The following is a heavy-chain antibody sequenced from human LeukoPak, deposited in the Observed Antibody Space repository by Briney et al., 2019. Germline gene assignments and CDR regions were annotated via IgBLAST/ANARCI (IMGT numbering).Heavy chain of an antibody. CDR3: ARDGLWFGTNFDY. CDR2: IYYSGST. CDR1: GGSISSSSYY. J-gene: IGHJ4*02. V-gene: IGHV4-39*07. D-gene: IGHD3-10*01. Sequence: PSETLSLTCTVSGGSISSSSYYWGWIRQPPGTGLEWIGSIYYSGSTYYNPSLKSRVTISVDTSKNQFSLKLSSVTAADTAVYYCARDGLWFGTNFDYWGQGTLVTVSS.